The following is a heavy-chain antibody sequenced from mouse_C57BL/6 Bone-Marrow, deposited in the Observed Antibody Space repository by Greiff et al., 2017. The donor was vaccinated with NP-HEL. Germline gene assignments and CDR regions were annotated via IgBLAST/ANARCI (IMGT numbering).Heavy chain of an antibody. J-gene: IGHJ2*01. CDR2: IDPEDGDT. CDR3: TYYYGSSYAY. CDR1: GFNITDYY. V-gene: IGHV14-1*01. Sequence: EVQLQQSGAELVRPGASVKLSCTASGFNITDYYMHWVKQRPEQGLEWIGRIDPEDGDTEYAPKFQGKATMTVDTSSNTAYLQLSSLTSEDTAVFYCTYYYGSSYAYWGQGTTLTVSS. D-gene: IGHD1-1*01.